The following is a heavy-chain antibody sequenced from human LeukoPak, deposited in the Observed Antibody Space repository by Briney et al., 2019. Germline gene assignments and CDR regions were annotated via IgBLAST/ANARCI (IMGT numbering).Heavy chain of an antibody. CDR3: ARRASPADY. J-gene: IGHJ4*02. CDR1: GYTFTTYW. CDR2: IDPSDSST. V-gene: IGHV5-10-1*01. Sequence: GESLKISCKTSGYTFTTYWITWVRQMPGKCLEWMGRIDPSDSSTNFSPSFQGHVTISVDKSISTAYLQWSSLKASDTAIYYCARRASPADYWGQGTLVTVSS.